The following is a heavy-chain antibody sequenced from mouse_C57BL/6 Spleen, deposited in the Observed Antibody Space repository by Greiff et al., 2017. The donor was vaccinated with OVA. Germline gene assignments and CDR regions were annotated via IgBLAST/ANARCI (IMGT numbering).Heavy chain of an antibody. D-gene: IGHD4-1*01. CDR1: GFNIKDDY. Sequence: VQLQQSGAELVRPGASVKLSCTASGFNIKDDYMHWVKQRPEQGLEWIGWIDPENGDTEYASKFQGKATITADTSSNTAYLQLSSLTSEDTAVYYCTTANCDYYFDYWGQGTTLTVSS. J-gene: IGHJ2*01. V-gene: IGHV14-4*01. CDR2: IDPENGDT. CDR3: TTANCDYYFDY.